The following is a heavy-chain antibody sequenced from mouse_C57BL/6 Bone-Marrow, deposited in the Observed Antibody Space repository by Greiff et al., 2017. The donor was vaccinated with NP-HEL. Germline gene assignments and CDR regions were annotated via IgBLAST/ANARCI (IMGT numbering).Heavy chain of an antibody. V-gene: IGHV1-54*01. CDR2: INPGSGGT. CDR1: GYAFTNYL. D-gene: IGHD2-4*01. Sequence: QVQLQQSGAELVRPGTSVKVSCKASGYAFTNYLIEWVKQRPGQGLEWIGVINPGSGGTNYREKFKGKATLTADKSSSTAYMQLSSLTSEDSAVYFCARDPYDYDGYFDVWGTGTTVTVSS. J-gene: IGHJ1*03. CDR3: ARDPYDYDGYFDV.